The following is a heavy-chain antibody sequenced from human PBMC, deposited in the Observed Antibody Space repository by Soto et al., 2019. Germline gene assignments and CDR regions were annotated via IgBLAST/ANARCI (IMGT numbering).Heavy chain of an antibody. CDR2: IYYSGST. J-gene: IGHJ4*02. V-gene: IGHV4-59*08. D-gene: IGHD3-10*01. CDR1: GGSISSYY. Sequence: QVQLQESGPGLVKPSETLSLTCTVSGGSISSYYWSWIRQPPGKGLEWIGYIYYSGSTNYNPSLKGRVTXXVXTXXTQFSLKLNYMTAADTAVYYCARHNYGSGSTYFDYWGQGTLVTVSS. CDR3: ARHNYGSGSTYFDY.